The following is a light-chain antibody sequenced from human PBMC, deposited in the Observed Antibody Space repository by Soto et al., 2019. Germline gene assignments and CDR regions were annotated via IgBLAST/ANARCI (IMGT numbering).Light chain of an antibody. CDR2: DVS. Sequence: QSALTQPRSVSGSPGQSVTISCTGTGGDVGGYNYVSWYQQHPGKAPKFMIYDVSKRPSGVPDRFSASKSGNTASLTISDLQAEDEADYYCCSYAGSYTYVFGTGTKLTVL. CDR1: GGDVGGYNY. V-gene: IGLV2-11*01. CDR3: CSYAGSYTYV. J-gene: IGLJ1*01.